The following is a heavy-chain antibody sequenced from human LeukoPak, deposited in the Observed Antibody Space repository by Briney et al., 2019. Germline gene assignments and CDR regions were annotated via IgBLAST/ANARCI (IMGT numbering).Heavy chain of an antibody. Sequence: PSETLSLTCTVSGGSISSYYWSWIRQPAGKGLEWIGRIYTSGSTNYSPSLKSRVTMSVDTSKNQFSLKLSSVTAADTAVYYCARDLGPVTQSYDSSGYFYRGQGTLVTVSS. CDR3: ARDLGPVTQSYDSSGYFY. D-gene: IGHD3-22*01. CDR2: IYTSGST. J-gene: IGHJ4*02. V-gene: IGHV4-4*07. CDR1: GGSISSYY.